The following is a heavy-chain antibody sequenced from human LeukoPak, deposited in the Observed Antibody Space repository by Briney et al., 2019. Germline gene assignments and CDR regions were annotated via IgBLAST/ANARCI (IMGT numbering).Heavy chain of an antibody. CDR1: GFTFSSYG. Sequence: PGGSLGLSCAASGFTFSSYGMHWVRQAPGKGLEWVAFIRYDGSNKYYADSVKGRFTISRDNSRNTLSLQMNSLRAEDTAVYYCAKDSQDTVVVPAGIDYWGQGTLVTVSS. D-gene: IGHD2-2*01. CDR2: IRYDGSNK. V-gene: IGHV3-30*02. J-gene: IGHJ4*02. CDR3: AKDSQDTVVVPAGIDY.